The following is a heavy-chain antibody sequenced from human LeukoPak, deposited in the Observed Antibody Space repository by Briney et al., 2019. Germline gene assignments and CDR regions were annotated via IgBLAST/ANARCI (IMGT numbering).Heavy chain of an antibody. CDR2: FDPEDGET. Sequence: ASVKVSCKVSGYTLTELSMHWVRQAPGKGLEWMGGFDPEDGETIYAQKFQGRVTMTEDTSTDTAYMGLSSLRSEDTAVYYCATVVDTAMVPMFDYWGQGTLVTVSS. CDR3: ATVVDTAMVPMFDY. D-gene: IGHD5-18*01. J-gene: IGHJ4*02. CDR1: GYTLTELS. V-gene: IGHV1-24*01.